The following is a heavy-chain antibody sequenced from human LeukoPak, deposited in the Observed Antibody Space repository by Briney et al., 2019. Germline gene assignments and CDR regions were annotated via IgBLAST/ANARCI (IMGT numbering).Heavy chain of an antibody. CDR2: INPNSGGT. CDR3: ALSGAHSGNPPDY. Sequence: GASVKVSCKASGYTFTGYYMHWVRQAPGQGLAGMGWINPNSGGTNYAPKFQGRVTMTRDTLINAAYMELSKLRSDDTAVYYCALSGAHSGNPPDYWGQGTLVTVSS. V-gene: IGHV1-2*02. CDR1: GYTFTGYY. D-gene: IGHD3-10*01. J-gene: IGHJ4*02.